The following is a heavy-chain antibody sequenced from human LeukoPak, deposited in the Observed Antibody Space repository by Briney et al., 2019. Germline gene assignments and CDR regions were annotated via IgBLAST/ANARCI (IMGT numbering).Heavy chain of an antibody. V-gene: IGHV4-34*01. CDR2: INHSGST. J-gene: IGHJ4*02. CDR3: ARGFDY. Sequence: SETLSLTCVVYGESFSRYYWSWIRQPRGKGLEWIGEINHSGSTNYNPSLKSRVTISVDTSKNQFSLKLSSVTAADTAVYYCARGFDYWGQGILVTVSS. CDR1: GESFSRYY.